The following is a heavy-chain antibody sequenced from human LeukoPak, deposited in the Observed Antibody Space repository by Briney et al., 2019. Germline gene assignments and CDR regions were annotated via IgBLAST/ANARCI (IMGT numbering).Heavy chain of an antibody. CDR2: IYYSGST. J-gene: IGHJ4*02. V-gene: IGHV4-59*01. D-gene: IGHD1/OR15-1a*01. Sequence: SETLSLTCTVSGGSISSYYWSWIRQPPGKGLEWIGYIYYSGSTNYNPSLKSRVPISVDTSKNQFSLKLSSVTAADTAVYYCARANWAGTMFDYWGQGTLVTVSS. CDR3: ARANWAGTMFDY. CDR1: GGSISSYY.